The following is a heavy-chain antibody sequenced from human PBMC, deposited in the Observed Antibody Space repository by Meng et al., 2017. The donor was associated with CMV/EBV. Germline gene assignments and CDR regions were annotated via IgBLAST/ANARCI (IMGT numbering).Heavy chain of an antibody. CDR1: GFTFSSYS. V-gene: IGHV3-48*04. J-gene: IGHJ6*02. CDR3: ARDLKPAAVVFWYYYYGMDV. D-gene: IGHD2-2*01. CDR2: ISSSSSTI. Sequence: GGSLRLSCAASGFTFSSYSMSWVRQAPGKGLEWVSYISSSSSTIYYADSVKGRFTISRDNAKNSLYLQMNSLRAEDTAVYYCARDLKPAAVVFWYYYYGMDVWGQGTTVTVSS.